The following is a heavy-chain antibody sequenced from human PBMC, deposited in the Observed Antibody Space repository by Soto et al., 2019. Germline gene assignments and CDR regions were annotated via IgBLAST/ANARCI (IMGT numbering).Heavy chain of an antibody. CDR3: TRETVAGITGLDY. CDR2: ISVSDAFI. V-gene: IGHV3-23*01. J-gene: IGHJ4*02. CDR1: GFNVGAFA. D-gene: IGHD1-20*01. Sequence: GGPLRLSGAASGFNVGAFAVNWVRQAPGKGLEWVSGISVSDAFIYYADSVRGRFSISRDASENILYLQMNSLRVDDTALYYCTRETVAGITGLDYWGPGTLVTVSS.